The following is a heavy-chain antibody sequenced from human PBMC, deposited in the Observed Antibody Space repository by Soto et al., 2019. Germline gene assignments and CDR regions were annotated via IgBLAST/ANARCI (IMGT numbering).Heavy chain of an antibody. D-gene: IGHD3-10*01. V-gene: IGHV5-51*01. CDR1: GYNFINYW. CDR2: ISPGASHT. J-gene: IGHJ6*02. CDR3: VRTAQNYHYNDMDF. Sequence: GESLKISCKGSGYNFINYWIAWVRQMPGRGLEWMGIISPGASHTKYSPSLQGQVTISADKSISTAYLQWSSLKASDTAMYYCVRTAQNYHYNDMDFWGQGTTVTVSS.